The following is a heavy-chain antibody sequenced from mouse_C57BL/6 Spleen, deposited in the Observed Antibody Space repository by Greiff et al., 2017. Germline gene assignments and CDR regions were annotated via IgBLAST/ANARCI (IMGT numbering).Heavy chain of an antibody. CDR3: ARHDYGSHFAY. Sequence: EVQRVESGGGLVKPGGSLKLSCAASGFPFSDYGMHWVRQAPEKGLEWVAYISRGSSTIYYAETVKGRFTITRDNAKNTLFLHMTSLRSEDTAMYYCARHDYGSHFAYWGQGTLVTVSA. D-gene: IGHD1-1*01. CDR1: GFPFSDYG. J-gene: IGHJ3*01. V-gene: IGHV5-17*01. CDR2: ISRGSSTI.